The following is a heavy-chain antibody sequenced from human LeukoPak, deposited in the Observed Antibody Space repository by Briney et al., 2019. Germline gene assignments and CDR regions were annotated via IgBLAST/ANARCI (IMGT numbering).Heavy chain of an antibody. CDR3: AKVRTGGYYYDSSGYNVFDY. Sequence: GGSLRLSCAASGVTFSSYAMSWVRQAPGKGLEWVSAISGSGGSTYYADSVKGRFTISRDNSKNTLYLQMNSLRAEDTAVYYCAKVRTGGYYYDSSGYNVFDYWGQGTLVTVSS. J-gene: IGHJ4*02. V-gene: IGHV3-23*01. CDR2: ISGSGGST. D-gene: IGHD3-22*01. CDR1: GVTFSSYA.